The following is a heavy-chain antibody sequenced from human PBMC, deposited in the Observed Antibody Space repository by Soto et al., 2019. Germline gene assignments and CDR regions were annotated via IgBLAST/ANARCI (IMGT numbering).Heavy chain of an antibody. CDR2: ISGSGGST. CDR1: GFTFSSYA. CDR3: ARRNFSPIVVVPAAQIDY. D-gene: IGHD2-2*01. V-gene: IGHV3-23*01. J-gene: IGHJ4*02. Sequence: GGSLRLSCAASGFTFSSYAMSWVRQAPGKGLEWVSAISGSGGSTYYADSVKGRFTISRDNSKNTLYLQMNSLRAEDTAVYYCARRNFSPIVVVPAAQIDYWGQGTLVTVSS.